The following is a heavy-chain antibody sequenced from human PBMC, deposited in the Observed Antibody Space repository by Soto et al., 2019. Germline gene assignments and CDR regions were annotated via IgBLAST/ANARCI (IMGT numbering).Heavy chain of an antibody. CDR1: GGSFSCYT. CDR3: AFLMDCTNGVCRADY. CDR2: ISPMLAIA. V-gene: IGHV1-69*02. Sequence: QVQLVQSGAEVKKPGSSVKVSCKASGGSFSCYTISWVRQAPGQGLEWMGRISPMLAIANYAQKFQGRVTFTADKSTSTAYMELSSLRSEHTAMYYCAFLMDCTNGVCRADYWGLGTLVTVSS. D-gene: IGHD2-8*01. J-gene: IGHJ4*02.